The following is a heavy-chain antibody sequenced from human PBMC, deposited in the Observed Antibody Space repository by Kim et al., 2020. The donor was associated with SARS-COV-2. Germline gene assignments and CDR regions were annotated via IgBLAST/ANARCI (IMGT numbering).Heavy chain of an antibody. J-gene: IGHJ4*02. D-gene: IGHD3-16*01. V-gene: IGHV3-48*01. Sequence: MSSECGNISYAEAVKGRFTIARDTAKNSLYLQMNSLRAEDTAVYYCAGRLDYWGRGTLVTVSS. CDR2: MSSECGNI. CDR3: AGRLDY.